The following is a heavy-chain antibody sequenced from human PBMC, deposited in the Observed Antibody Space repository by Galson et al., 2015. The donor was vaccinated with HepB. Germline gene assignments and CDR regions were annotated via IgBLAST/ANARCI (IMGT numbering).Heavy chain of an antibody. V-gene: IGHV4-39*01. Sequence: ETLSLTCTVSGGSVSSSSYYWGWIRQPPGKGLEWIGNIYYTRRTYYNPSLKSRVTISVDTSKNQFSLKLSSVTAADTAVYYCARHSWVRGVIDYWGQGTLVTVSS. D-gene: IGHD3-10*01. CDR2: IYYTRRT. CDR3: ARHSWVRGVIDY. J-gene: IGHJ4*02. CDR1: GGSVSSSSYY.